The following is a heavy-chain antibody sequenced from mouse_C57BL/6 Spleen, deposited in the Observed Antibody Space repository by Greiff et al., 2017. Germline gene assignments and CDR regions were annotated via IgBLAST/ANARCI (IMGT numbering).Heavy chain of an antibody. J-gene: IGHJ3*01. CDR2: IYPGSGST. CDR3: ARWDISGYGFAY. D-gene: IGHD3-2*02. V-gene: IGHV1-55*01. Sequence: QVQLQQPGAELVKPGASVKMSCKASGYTFTSYWITWVKQRPGPGLEWIGDIYPGSGSTNYNEKFKSQATLPVDKSSSTAYMQRRSLTSEDSAGYYCARWDISGYGFAYWGQGTLVTVSA. CDR1: GYTFTSYW.